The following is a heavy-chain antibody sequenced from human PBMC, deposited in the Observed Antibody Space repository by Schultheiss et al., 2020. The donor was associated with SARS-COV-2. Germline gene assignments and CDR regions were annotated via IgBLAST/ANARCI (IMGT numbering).Heavy chain of an antibody. CDR2: INPNSGGT. D-gene: IGHD6-19*01. V-gene: IGHV1-2*06. J-gene: IGHJ6*02. CDR3: ARDTRPPTVYSSGWSRGNYYYYGMDV. Sequence: ASVKVSCKASGYTFTSYDINWVRQAPGQGLEWMGRINPNSGGTNYAQKFQGRVTMTRDTSISTAYMELSRLRSDDTAVYYCARDTRPPTVYSSGWSRGNYYYYGMDVWGQGTTVTVSS. CDR1: GYTFTSYD.